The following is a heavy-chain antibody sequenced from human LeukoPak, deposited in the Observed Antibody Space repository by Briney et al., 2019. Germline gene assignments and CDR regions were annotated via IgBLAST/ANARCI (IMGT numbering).Heavy chain of an antibody. Sequence: SETLSLTCSVSGASITSSSYYWAWIRQPPEKGLEWIGSIYYTGGTNYSPSLKSRVTISVDTSKNQFSLNLSSVTAADTAVYYCARHGGTRITLVEVYYFDYRGQGTLVTVSS. V-gene: IGHV4-39*01. CDR1: GASITSSSYY. D-gene: IGHD4-11*01. CDR2: IYYTGGT. CDR3: ARHGGTRITLVEVYYFDY. J-gene: IGHJ4*02.